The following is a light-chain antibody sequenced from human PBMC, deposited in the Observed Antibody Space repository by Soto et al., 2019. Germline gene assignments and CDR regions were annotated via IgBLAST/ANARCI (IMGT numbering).Light chain of an antibody. CDR3: SSYTSSSTLV. CDR2: DVS. Sequence: HSALTQPASVSGSPGQSITISCTGTSSDVGGYNYVSWYQQHPGKAPKLMIYDVSNRPSGVSNRFSGSKSGNTASLTISGLQAEDGADYYCSSYTSSSTLVFGGGTKVTVL. CDR1: SSDVGGYNY. V-gene: IGLV2-14*01. J-gene: IGLJ2*01.